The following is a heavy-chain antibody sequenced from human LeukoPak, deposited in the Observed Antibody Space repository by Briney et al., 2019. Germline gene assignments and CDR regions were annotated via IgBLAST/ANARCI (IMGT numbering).Heavy chain of an antibody. Sequence: SVKVSCKASGYTFTSYDINWVRQATGQGLEWMGGIIPIFGTANYAQKFQGRVTITADESTSTAYMELSSLRSEDTAVYYCARVGRSGRYYFDYWGQGTLVTVSS. CDR2: IIPIFGTA. V-gene: IGHV1-69*13. D-gene: IGHD3-10*01. CDR3: ARVGRSGRYYFDY. CDR1: GYTFTSYD. J-gene: IGHJ4*02.